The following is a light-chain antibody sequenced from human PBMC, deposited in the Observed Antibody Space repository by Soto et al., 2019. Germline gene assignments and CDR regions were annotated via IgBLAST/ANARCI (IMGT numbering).Light chain of an antibody. V-gene: IGKV3-20*01. CDR1: QSVSSN. J-gene: IGKJ4*01. CDR2: DAS. Sequence: EIVLTQSPGTLSLSPGERATLYCRASQSVSSNLAWYQQKPGQAPRLLIYDASSRATGIPDRFSGGGSGTDFTLTISRLEPEDFAVYYCQQFSSYPLTFGGGTKGDIK. CDR3: QQFSSYPLT.